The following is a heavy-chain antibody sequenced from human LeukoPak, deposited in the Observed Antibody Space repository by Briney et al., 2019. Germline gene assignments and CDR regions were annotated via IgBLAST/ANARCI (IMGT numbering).Heavy chain of an antibody. V-gene: IGHV3-23*01. CDR2: ISGSGGST. CDR3: AKDPQYYDILTGYPAFDY. J-gene: IGHJ4*02. D-gene: IGHD3-9*01. Sequence: GGSLRLSCAASGFTFSSYAMSWVRQAPGKGLEWVSAISGSGGSTYYADSVKGRFTLSRDNSKNTLYLQMNSLRAEDTAVYYCAKDPQYYDILTGYPAFDYWGQGTLVTVSS. CDR1: GFTFSSYA.